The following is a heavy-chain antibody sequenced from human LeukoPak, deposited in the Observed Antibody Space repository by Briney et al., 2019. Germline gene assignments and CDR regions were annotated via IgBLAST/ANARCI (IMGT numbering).Heavy chain of an antibody. CDR3: ARGPSINYGDYYY. V-gene: IGHV3-30*09. Sequence: GGSLRLSCAASGFTFSSYAMHWVRQAPGKGLEWVAVISYDGSNKYYADSVKGRFAISRDNSKNTLYLQMNSLRAEDTAVYYCARGPSINYGDYYYWGQGTLVTVSS. CDR1: GFTFSSYA. CDR2: ISYDGSNK. J-gene: IGHJ4*02. D-gene: IGHD4-17*01.